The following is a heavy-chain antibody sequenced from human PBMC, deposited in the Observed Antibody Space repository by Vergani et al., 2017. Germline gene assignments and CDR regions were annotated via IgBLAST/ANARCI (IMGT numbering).Heavy chain of an antibody. CDR2: MNPNSGNT. CDR3: ARGRYDFWSGYYEPYYYMDV. Sequence: QVQLVQSGAEVKKPGASVKVSCKASGYTFTSYDINWVRQATGQGLEWMGWMNPNSGNTGYAQKFQGRVTMTRNTSISTAYMELSSLRSEDTAVYYCARGRYDFWSGYYEPYYYMDVGGKGTTVTVSS. D-gene: IGHD3-3*01. V-gene: IGHV1-8*01. J-gene: IGHJ6*03. CDR1: GYTFTSYD.